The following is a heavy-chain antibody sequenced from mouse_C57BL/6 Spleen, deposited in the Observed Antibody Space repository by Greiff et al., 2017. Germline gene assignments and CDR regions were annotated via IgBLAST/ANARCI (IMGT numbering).Heavy chain of an antibody. Sequence: QVQLKESGPELVKPGASVKISCKASGYTFTDYYINWVKQRPGQGLEWIGWIFPGSGSTYYNEKFKGKATLTVDKSSSTAYMLLSSLTSEDSAVYFCARYHYYGSSYGFAYWGQGTLVTVSA. V-gene: IGHV1-75*01. CDR2: IFPGSGST. CDR1: GYTFTDYY. D-gene: IGHD1-1*01. CDR3: ARYHYYGSSYGFAY. J-gene: IGHJ3*01.